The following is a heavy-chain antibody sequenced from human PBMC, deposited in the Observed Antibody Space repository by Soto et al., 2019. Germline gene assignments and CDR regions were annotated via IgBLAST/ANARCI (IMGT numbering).Heavy chain of an antibody. CDR1: GFTFSSYG. J-gene: IGHJ4*02. D-gene: IGHD6-13*01. CDR2: IWYDGSTD. CDR3: ARVAGIATAGVLFDY. V-gene: IGHV3-33*01. Sequence: QVQLVESGGGVVQPGRSLRLSCAASGFTFSSYGMHWVRQAPGKGLEWVAVIWYDGSTDYYADSVKGRFTISRDNSKNTPDLQMTSLRAEDTAVYYCARVAGIATAGVLFDYWGQGSLVTVSS.